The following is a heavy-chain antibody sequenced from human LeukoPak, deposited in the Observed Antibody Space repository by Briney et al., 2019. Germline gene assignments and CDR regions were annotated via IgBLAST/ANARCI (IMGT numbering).Heavy chain of an antibody. J-gene: IGHJ4*02. CDR2: IIPIFGTA. V-gene: IGHV1-69*06. D-gene: IGHD6-19*01. Sequence: GASVKVSCKASGFTFTVYNIHWVRQAPGQGLEWMGGIIPIFGTANYAQKFQGRVTITADKSTSTAYMELSSLRSEDTAEYYCARVSSGWSHFDYWGQGTLVTVSS. CDR1: GFTFTVYN. CDR3: ARVSSGWSHFDY.